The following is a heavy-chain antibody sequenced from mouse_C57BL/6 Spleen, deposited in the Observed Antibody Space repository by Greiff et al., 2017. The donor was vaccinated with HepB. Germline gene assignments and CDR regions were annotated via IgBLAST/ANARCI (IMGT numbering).Heavy chain of an antibody. D-gene: IGHD1-1*01. CDR3: VRDYGSSYEAWFAY. CDR1: GFSFNTYA. Sequence: DVMLVESGGGLVQPKGSLKLSCAASGFSFNTYAMNWVRQAPGKGLEWVARIRSKSNNYATYYADSVKDRFTISRDDSESMLYLQMNNLKTEDTAMYYCVRDYGSSYEAWFAYWGQGTLVTVSA. V-gene: IGHV10-1*01. CDR2: IRSKSNNYAT. J-gene: IGHJ3*01.